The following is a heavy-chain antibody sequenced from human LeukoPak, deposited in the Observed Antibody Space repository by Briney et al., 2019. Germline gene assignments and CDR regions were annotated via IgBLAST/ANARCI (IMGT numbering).Heavy chain of an antibody. CDR3: AKDLITYSYGNFDY. V-gene: IGHV3-30*18. CDR2: ISYDGSNK. Sequence: PGGSLRLSCAASGFTFSSYGMHWVRQAPGKGLEWVAVISYDGSNKYYADSVKGRFTISRDNSKNTLFLQMNSLRAEDTAVYYCAKDLITYSYGNFDYWGQGTLVTVSS. D-gene: IGHD5-18*01. CDR1: GFTFSSYG. J-gene: IGHJ4*02.